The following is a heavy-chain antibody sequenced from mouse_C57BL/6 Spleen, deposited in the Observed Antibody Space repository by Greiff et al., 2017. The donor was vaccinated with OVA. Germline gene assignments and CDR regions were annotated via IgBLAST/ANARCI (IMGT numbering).Heavy chain of an antibody. CDR2: ISSGSSTI. Sequence: EVNLVESGGGLVKPGGSLKLSCAASGFTFSDYGMHWVRQAPEKGLEWVAYISSGSSTIYYADTVKGRFTISRDNAKNTLFLQMTSLRSEDTAMYYCALIYYDLYYFDYWGQGTTLTVSS. J-gene: IGHJ2*01. CDR1: GFTFSDYG. V-gene: IGHV5-17*01. D-gene: IGHD2-4*01. CDR3: ALIYYDLYYFDY.